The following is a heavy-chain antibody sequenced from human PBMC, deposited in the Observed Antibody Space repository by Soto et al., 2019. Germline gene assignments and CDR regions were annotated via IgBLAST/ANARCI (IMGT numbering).Heavy chain of an antibody. J-gene: IGHJ4*02. D-gene: IGHD3-3*01. CDR3: ARVLRFLEWPPYYFDY. CDR2: IYYSGST. Sequence: SESLALACTGAGGSSSCSSYYWGWIRQPPGKGLEWIGSIYYSGSTYYNPSLKSRLTISVDTSKNQFSLKLSSVTAADTAVYYCARVLRFLEWPPYYFDYWRQGTLVTSPQ. CDR1: GGSSSCSSYY. V-gene: IGHV4-39*01.